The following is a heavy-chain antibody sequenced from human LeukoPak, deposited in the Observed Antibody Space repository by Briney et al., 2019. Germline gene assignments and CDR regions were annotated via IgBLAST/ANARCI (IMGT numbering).Heavy chain of an antibody. D-gene: IGHD3-22*01. Sequence: SETLSLTCTVSGGSISSHYWSWIRQPPGKGLEWIGYIYYSGNTNYNPSLKSRVTISVDTSKNQFSLKLSSVTAADTAVYYCARDFGSYDSSGYPARLDAFDIWGQGTMVTVSS. CDR3: ARDFGSYDSSGYPARLDAFDI. CDR1: GGSISSHY. V-gene: IGHV4-59*11. CDR2: IYYSGNT. J-gene: IGHJ3*02.